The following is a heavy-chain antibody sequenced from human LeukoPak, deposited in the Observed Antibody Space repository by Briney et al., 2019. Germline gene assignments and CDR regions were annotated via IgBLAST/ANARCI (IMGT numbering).Heavy chain of an antibody. CDR3: TTLGALDY. D-gene: IGHD3-16*01. Sequence: GGSLRLSCAASEFTFSSYSMNWVRQAPGKGLEWVSSISSTRTYIYYADSVKGRFTISRDNSKNTLYLQLNSLKTEDTAVYYCTTLGALDYWGQGTLVTVSS. CDR2: ISSTRTYI. J-gene: IGHJ4*02. V-gene: IGHV3-21*03. CDR1: EFTFSSYS.